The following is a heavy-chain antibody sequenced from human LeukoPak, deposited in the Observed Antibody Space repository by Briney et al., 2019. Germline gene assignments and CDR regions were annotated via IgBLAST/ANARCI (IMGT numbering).Heavy chain of an antibody. CDR2: IYYSGST. J-gene: IGHJ4*02. CDR3: ARQDYSNYFDY. Sequence: SETLSLTCTVSGGSISSYYWSWIRQPPGKGLEWIGYIYYSGSTNYNPSLKSRVTISVDTSKNQFSLKLSSVTAADTAVYYCARQDYSNYFDYWGQGTLVTVSS. CDR1: GGSISSYY. D-gene: IGHD4-11*01. V-gene: IGHV4-59*08.